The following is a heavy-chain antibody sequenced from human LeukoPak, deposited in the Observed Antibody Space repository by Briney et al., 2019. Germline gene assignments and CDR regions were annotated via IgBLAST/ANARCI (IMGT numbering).Heavy chain of an antibody. CDR3: ARAYSSGCFDC. V-gene: IGHV3-7*04. D-gene: IGHD6-19*01. Sequence: PGGSLRLSCAASGFTFSSYWMSWVRQAPGKGLEWVANINQDGSEKYYVDSVKGRFTISRDNAKNSLYLQMNSLRDEDTAVYYCARAYSSGCFDCWGQGTLVTVSS. J-gene: IGHJ4*02. CDR2: INQDGSEK. CDR1: GFTFSSYW.